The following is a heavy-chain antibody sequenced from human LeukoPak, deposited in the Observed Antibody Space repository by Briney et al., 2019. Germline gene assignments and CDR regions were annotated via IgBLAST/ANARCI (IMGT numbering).Heavy chain of an antibody. V-gene: IGHV3-48*03. Sequence: PGGSLRLSCAASGFTFKNYEMNWVRQAPGKGLEWVSYISSSGSSIYYADSVKGRFTISRDNAKNTLYLQMNSLRAEDTAVYYCARTRSGCDYWGQGTLVTVSS. CDR1: GFTFKNYE. CDR2: ISSSGSSI. J-gene: IGHJ4*02. D-gene: IGHD6-19*01. CDR3: ARTRSGCDY.